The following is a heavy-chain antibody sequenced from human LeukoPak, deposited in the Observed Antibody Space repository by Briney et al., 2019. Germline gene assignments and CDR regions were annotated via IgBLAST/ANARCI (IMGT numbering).Heavy chain of an antibody. D-gene: IGHD2-2*01. CDR2: INPNSGGT. CDR3: ARQLSAEGNGGWFDP. CDR1: GYTFTGYY. Sequence: GASVKLSCTASGYTFTGYYMHWVRQAPGQGLEWMGWINPNSGGTNYAQKFQGRVTMTRDTSISTTYMELSRLKSDDTAVYYCARQLSAEGNGGWFDPWGQGTLVTVSS. J-gene: IGHJ5*02. V-gene: IGHV1-2*02.